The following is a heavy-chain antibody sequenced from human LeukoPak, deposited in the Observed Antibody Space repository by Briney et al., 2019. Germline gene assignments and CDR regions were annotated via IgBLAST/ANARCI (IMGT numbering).Heavy chain of an antibody. D-gene: IGHD6-19*01. CDR3: ARGAAYSSGWYGGPKKYFQH. CDR1: GYTLTELS. Sequence: GASVKVSCKVSGYTLTELSMHWVRQAPGKGLEWMGGFDPEDGETIYAQKFQGRVTITADKSTSTAYMELSRLRSDDTAVYYCARGAAYSSGWYGGPKKYFQHGGQGTLVTVSS. V-gene: IGHV1-24*01. CDR2: FDPEDGET. J-gene: IGHJ1*01.